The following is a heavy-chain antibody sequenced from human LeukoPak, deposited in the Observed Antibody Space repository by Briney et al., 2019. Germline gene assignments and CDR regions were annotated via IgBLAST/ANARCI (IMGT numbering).Heavy chain of an antibody. CDR2: INPNSGGT. CDR1: GYTFTGYY. J-gene: IGHJ4*02. V-gene: IGHV1-2*02. Sequence: ASVKVSCKASGYTFTGYYMHWVRQAPGQGLEWMGWINPNSGGTNYAQKFQGRVTMTRDTSISTAYMELSRLRSDDTAVYYCARETVVVVAAVKPVRTARDLDYWGQGTLVTVSS. D-gene: IGHD2-15*01. CDR3: ARETVVVVAAVKPVRTARDLDY.